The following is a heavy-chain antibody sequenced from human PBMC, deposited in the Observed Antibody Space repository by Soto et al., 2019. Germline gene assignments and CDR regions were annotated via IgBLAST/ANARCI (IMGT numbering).Heavy chain of an antibody. Sequence: ASVKVSSKVCEYSLTELSMHCVRQAPGKGLEWMGGFDPEDGETIYAQKFQGRVTMTKDTSTSTVYMELNSLTSEDTAVYYCARDQSWHDLVWWFDPWGQGTLVTVSS. CDR1: EYSLTELS. D-gene: IGHD1-1*01. J-gene: IGHJ5*02. CDR3: ARDQSWHDLVWWFDP. V-gene: IGHV1-24*01. CDR2: FDPEDGET.